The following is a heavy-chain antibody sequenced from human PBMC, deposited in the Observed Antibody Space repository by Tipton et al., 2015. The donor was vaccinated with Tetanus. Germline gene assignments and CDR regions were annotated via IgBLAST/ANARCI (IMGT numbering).Heavy chain of an antibody. CDR2: ISNSGSS. Sequence: TLSLTCTVSGGSIRSDNYYWNWIRQPPGKRLEWLAYISNSGSSNSNYPRKSRITVSQDTSKNQFSLRLTSVTAADTAVYYCARANYEFPKKGPFDSWGQGALVIVSS. V-gene: IGHV4-61*01. J-gene: IGHJ4*02. CDR1: GGSIRSDNYY. D-gene: IGHD3-3*01. CDR3: ARANYEFPKKGPFDS.